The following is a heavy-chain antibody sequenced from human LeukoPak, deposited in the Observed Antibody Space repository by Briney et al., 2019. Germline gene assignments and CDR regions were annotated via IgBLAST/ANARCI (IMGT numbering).Heavy chain of an antibody. Sequence: GGSLRLSCAATGFTFSSYAMHWVRQAPGKGLEGVAVISYDGSNKYYADSVKGRFTISRDNSKSTLYLQMSSLRAEDTAVYYCARDLWFGEYFYYMDVWGKGTTVTVSS. CDR1: GFTFSSYA. CDR2: ISYDGSNK. J-gene: IGHJ6*03. CDR3: ARDLWFGEYFYYMDV. V-gene: IGHV3-30*15. D-gene: IGHD3-10*01.